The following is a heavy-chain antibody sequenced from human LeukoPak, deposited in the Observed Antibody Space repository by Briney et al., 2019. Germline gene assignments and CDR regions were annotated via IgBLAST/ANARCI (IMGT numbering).Heavy chain of an antibody. CDR3: ARDSPPYSSSWYDMYYYYYYGMDG. CDR1: GYTFTGYY. J-gene: IGHJ6*02. CDR2: INPNSGGT. V-gene: IGHV1-2*02. D-gene: IGHD6-13*01. Sequence: ASVKVSCKASGYTFTGYYMHWVRQAPGQGLEWMGWINPNSGGTNYAQKFQGRVTMTRDTSISTAYMELSRLRSDDTAVYYCARDSPPYSSSWYDMYYYYYYGMDGWGQGTTVTVSS.